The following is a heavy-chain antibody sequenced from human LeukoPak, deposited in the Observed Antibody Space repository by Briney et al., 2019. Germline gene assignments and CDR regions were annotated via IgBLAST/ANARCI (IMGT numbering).Heavy chain of an antibody. CDR1: GFTFSSYE. CDR2: ISSSGSTI. Sequence: GGSLRLSCAASGFTFSSYEMNWVRQAPGKGLEWVSYISSSGSTIYYADSVKGRFTISRDNAKNSLYLQMNSLRAEDTAVYYCAIHLSDPLNYWGQGTLVTVSS. CDR3: AIHLSDPLNY. V-gene: IGHV3-48*03. J-gene: IGHJ4*02.